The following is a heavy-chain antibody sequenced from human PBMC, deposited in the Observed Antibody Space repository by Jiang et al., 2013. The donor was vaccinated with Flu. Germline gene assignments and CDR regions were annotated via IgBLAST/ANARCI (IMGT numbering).Heavy chain of an antibody. CDR1: GYSVSAGYY. V-gene: IGHV4-38-2*02. CDR2: IHHSGTT. D-gene: IGHD3-3*02. J-gene: IGHJ6*04. CDR3: ARDEHFMRFSNSGLDV. Sequence: GPGLVKPSDMLSLTCSVSGYSVSAGYYWGWIRQPPGKGLEWIGNIHHSGTTHYSLSLKSRVTLSMDKSNNQFSLTLSSVTAADTAVYFCARDEHFMRFSNSGLDVWGAGITVIVSS.